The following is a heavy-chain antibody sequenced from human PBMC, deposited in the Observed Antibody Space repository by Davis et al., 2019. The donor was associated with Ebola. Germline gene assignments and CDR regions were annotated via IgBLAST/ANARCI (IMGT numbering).Heavy chain of an antibody. CDR1: GFTFTSSA. V-gene: IGHV1-58*02. D-gene: IGHD1-14*01. Sequence: AASVKVSCKASGFTFTSSAMQWVRQARGQRLEWIGWIVVGSGNTNYAQKFQGRVTITRDMSTTTSYLDLSNLRSEDTAVYYCAAPAGTVGKFDYWGQGTLVTVSS. J-gene: IGHJ4*01. CDR3: AAPAGTVGKFDY. CDR2: IVVGSGNT.